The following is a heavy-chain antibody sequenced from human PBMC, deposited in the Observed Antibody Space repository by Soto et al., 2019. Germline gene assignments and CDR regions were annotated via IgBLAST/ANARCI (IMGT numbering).Heavy chain of an antibody. D-gene: IGHD1-26*01. V-gene: IGHV3-33*01. CDR3: ARDEWELLFDY. Sequence: PGGSLRLSCAASGFTFSIYGMHWVRHAPGKGLEWVAVIWYDGSNKYYADSVKGRFTISRDNSKNTLYLQMNSLRAEDTAVYYCARDEWELLFDYWGQGTLVTVSS. CDR1: GFTFSIYG. J-gene: IGHJ4*02. CDR2: IWYDGSNK.